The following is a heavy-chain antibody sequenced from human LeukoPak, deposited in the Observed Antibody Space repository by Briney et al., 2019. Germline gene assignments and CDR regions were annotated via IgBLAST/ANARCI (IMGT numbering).Heavy chain of an antibody. CDR3: ARDVRYHYVSSGYYFG. D-gene: IGHD3-22*01. V-gene: IGHV1-69*04. CDR2: IIPILGIA. CDR1: GGTFSSYT. J-gene: IGHJ4*02. Sequence: ASVKVSCKASGGTFSSYTISWVRQAPGQGLEWMGRIIPILGIANYAQKFQGRVTITADKSTSTAYMELSSLRSEDTAGDYCARDVRYHYVSSGYYFGWGQGTLVTVCS.